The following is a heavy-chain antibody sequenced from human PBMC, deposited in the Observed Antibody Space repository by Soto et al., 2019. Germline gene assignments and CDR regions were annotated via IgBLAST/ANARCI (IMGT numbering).Heavy chain of an antibody. CDR3: AKGRSGYYSSAFDI. Sequence: EVQLVESGGGLVQPGRSLRLSCAASGFTFDDYDMHWVRQAPGKGLEWVSGISWNSGSIGYADSVKGRFTISRDNAKNSLYLQMNSLRPEDTALYYCAKGRSGYYSSAFDIWGQGTMVTVSS. J-gene: IGHJ3*02. CDR1: GFTFDDYD. V-gene: IGHV3-9*01. D-gene: IGHD3-22*01. CDR2: ISWNSGSI.